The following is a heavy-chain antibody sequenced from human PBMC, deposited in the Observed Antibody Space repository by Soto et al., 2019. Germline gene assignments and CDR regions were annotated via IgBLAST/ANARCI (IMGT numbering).Heavy chain of an antibody. Sequence: QLQLQESGPGLVKPSETLSLTCTVSGGSISSSSYYWGWIRQPPGKGLEWIGSIYYSGSTYYNPSLKSRVTISVDTSKNQFSLKLSSVTAADTAVYYCARRVRGVIGYYFDYWGQGTLVTVSS. CDR3: ARRVRGVIGYYFDY. CDR2: IYYSGST. D-gene: IGHD3-10*01. J-gene: IGHJ4*02. V-gene: IGHV4-39*07. CDR1: GGSISSSSYY.